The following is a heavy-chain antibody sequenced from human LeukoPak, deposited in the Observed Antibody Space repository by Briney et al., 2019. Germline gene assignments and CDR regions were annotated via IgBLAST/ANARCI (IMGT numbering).Heavy chain of an antibody. CDR1: GGSFSGYY. CDR2: INHSGST. CDR3: AREEYYYDSSGKGVDY. D-gene: IGHD3-22*01. J-gene: IGHJ4*02. V-gene: IGHV4-34*01. Sequence: SETLSLTCAVYGGSFSGYYWSWIRQPPGKGLEWIGEINHSGSTNYNPSLKSRVTISVDTSENQFSLKLSSVTAADTAVYYCAREEYYYDSSGKGVDYWGQGTLVTVSS.